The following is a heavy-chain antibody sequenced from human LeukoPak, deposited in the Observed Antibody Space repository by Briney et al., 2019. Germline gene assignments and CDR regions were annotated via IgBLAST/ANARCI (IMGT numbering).Heavy chain of an antibody. CDR1: GYTFTGYY. CDR3: ARDQYYYGSGSYNY. J-gene: IGHJ4*02. D-gene: IGHD3-10*01. V-gene: IGHV1-2*06. CDR2: INPNSGGT. Sequence: ASVKVSCKASGYTFTGYYMHWVRQAPGQGLEWMGRINPNSGGTNYAQKFQGRVTMTRDTSISTAYMELSRPRSDDAAVYYCARDQYYYGSGSYNYWGQGTLVTVSS.